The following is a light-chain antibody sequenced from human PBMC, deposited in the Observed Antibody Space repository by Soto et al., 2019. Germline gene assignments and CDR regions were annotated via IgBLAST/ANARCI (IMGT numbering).Light chain of an antibody. CDR3: SSYTSSSTHYV. J-gene: IGLJ1*01. Sequence: QSALTHPASVSGSPGQSITIFCTGTSSDVCGYNYVSWYQQHPGKAPKLMIYDVSNRPSGVSNRFSGSKSGNTASLTISGLQAENEANYYCSSYTSSSTHYVFGPGTKVTVL. V-gene: IGLV2-14*01. CDR1: SSDVCGYNY. CDR2: DVS.